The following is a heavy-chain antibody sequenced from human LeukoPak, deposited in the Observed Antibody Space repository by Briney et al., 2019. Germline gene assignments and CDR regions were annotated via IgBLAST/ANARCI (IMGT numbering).Heavy chain of an antibody. V-gene: IGHV7-4-1*02. CDR3: ARMGYCTRATCGGAFDF. CDR2: INTNTENP. CDR1: GHSFTSYA. J-gene: IGHJ4*02. Sequence: GASVKVSCKASGHSFTSYAMNWVRQAPGQGLEWMGWINTNTENPAYAQGFTGRFVFSLDISVSTAYLQISSLKAEDTAVYYCARMGYCTRATCGGAFDFWGQGTLVTVSS. D-gene: IGHD2-8*01.